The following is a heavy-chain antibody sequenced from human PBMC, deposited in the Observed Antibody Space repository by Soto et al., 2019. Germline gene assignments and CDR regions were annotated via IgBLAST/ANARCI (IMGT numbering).Heavy chain of an antibody. J-gene: IGHJ5*02. Sequence: ASVKVSCKASGGTLSSYAISWVRQAPGQGLEWMGGIIPIFGTANYAQKFQGRVTITADESTSTAYMELSSLRSEDTAVYYCARGINYSSGWYGVSWGQGTLVTVSS. D-gene: IGHD6-19*01. CDR2: IIPIFGTA. CDR1: GGTLSSYA. CDR3: ARGINYSSGWYGVS. V-gene: IGHV1-69*13.